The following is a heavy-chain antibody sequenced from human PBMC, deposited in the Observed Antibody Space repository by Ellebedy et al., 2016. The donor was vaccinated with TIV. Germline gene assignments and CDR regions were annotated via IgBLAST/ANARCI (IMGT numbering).Heavy chain of an antibody. Sequence: GGSLRPSCVVSGLTFSIVWMSWTCPVPVKGMVWVSYISSSGSPIYYADSVKGRFTISRDNAKNSLYLQMNSLRVEDTAVYYCAKIEVAGTGYYWGQGTLVTVSS. J-gene: IGHJ4*02. D-gene: IGHD6-19*01. CDR3: AKIEVAGTGYY. CDR2: ISSSGSPI. V-gene: IGHV3-11*01. CDR1: GLTFSIVW.